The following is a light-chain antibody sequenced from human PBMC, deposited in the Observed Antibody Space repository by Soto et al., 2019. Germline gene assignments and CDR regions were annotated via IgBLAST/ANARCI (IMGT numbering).Light chain of an antibody. CDR3: QQYENLPPT. J-gene: IGKJ4*01. Sequence: DIRMTQSPSSLSASVGDRITITCQASQDINNFLNWYQQKPGKAPRLLIYDTSNVEGGVPSRFSGTGSGTDLTFTISSLQPEDIATYYCQQYENLPPTFGGGTKVEIK. V-gene: IGKV1-33*01. CDR2: DTS. CDR1: QDINNF.